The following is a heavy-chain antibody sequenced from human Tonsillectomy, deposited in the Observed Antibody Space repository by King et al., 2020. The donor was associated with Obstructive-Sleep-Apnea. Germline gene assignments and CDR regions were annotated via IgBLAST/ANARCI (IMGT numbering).Heavy chain of an antibody. D-gene: IGHD7-27*01. CDR1: GGSFSGYY. CDR2: ITHSGST. Sequence: VQLQQWGAGLLKPSETLSLTCAVYGGSFSGYYWSWIRQPPGKGLEWIGEITHSGSTNYHTSLKSRVTISVDTSKNQFSLKLSSVTAADTAVYYCARAHTWGPSYYFDYWGQGTLVTVSS. CDR3: ARAHTWGPSYYFDY. J-gene: IGHJ4*02. V-gene: IGHV4-34*01.